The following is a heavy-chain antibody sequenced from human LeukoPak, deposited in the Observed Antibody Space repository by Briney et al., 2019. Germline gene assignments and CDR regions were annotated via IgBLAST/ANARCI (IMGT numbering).Heavy chain of an antibody. CDR3: ARDPTTVTTIFDP. D-gene: IGHD4-17*01. CDR1: GVSISAYY. J-gene: IGHJ5*02. CDR2: IYPGESIYASENT. Sequence: TSETLSLTCSVSGVSISAYYWSWIRQPAGKGLEWIGRIYPGESIYASENTNYNPSLKSRVSMSGDTSKNQVSLKLRSVTAADTAVYYCARDPTTVTTIFDPWGQGTLVTVSS. V-gene: IGHV4-4*07.